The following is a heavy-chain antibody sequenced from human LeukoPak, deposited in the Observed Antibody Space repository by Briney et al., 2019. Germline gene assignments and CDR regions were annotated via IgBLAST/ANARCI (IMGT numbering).Heavy chain of an antibody. CDR3: ARARGGSYFDY. V-gene: IGHV1-69*04. Sequence: SVKVSCKASGGTFSSYAISWVRQAPGQGLEWMGRIIPIFGIANYAQKFQGRVTITADKSTSTAYMELSSLRSEDSAVYYCARARGGSYFDYWGQGTLVTVSS. D-gene: IGHD3-16*01. J-gene: IGHJ4*02. CDR2: IIPIFGIA. CDR1: GGTFSSYA.